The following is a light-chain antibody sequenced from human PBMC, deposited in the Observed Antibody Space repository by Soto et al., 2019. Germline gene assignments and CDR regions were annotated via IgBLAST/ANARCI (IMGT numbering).Light chain of an antibody. CDR3: QQYKPDFRYT. CDR2: KAS. CDR1: QSIIGW. J-gene: IGKJ1*01. V-gene: IGKV1-5*03. Sequence: TQTPASLSLAFSDRVTNTFRASQSIIGWMAWFQQKPGKAHKPLISKASSLQSGVQSRFSGSGSGTEFTLTISSLQPDDFASYYYQQYKPDFRYTLGQGTKVDIK.